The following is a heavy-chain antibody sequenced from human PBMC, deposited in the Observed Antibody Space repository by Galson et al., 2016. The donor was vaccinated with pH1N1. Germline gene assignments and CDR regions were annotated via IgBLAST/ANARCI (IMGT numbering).Heavy chain of an antibody. V-gene: IGHV1-18*01. CDR1: GYTFTTFG. CDR2: NSTSKGNT. CDR3: ARDQNWNLDY. D-gene: IGHD1-1*01. Sequence: SVKVSCKASGYTFTTFGISWVRQAPGKGLEWLGWNSTSKGNTKNAQRLLDRVTMTRDTSTSTVFMELTSLRSDDTAIYYCARDQNWNLDYWGQGTLVTVSS. J-gene: IGHJ4*02.